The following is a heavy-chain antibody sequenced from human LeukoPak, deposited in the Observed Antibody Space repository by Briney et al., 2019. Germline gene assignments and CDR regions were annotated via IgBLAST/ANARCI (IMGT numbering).Heavy chain of an antibody. CDR2: ISGSGSSI. J-gene: IGHJ6*04. CDR1: GFTFTSYA. D-gene: IGHD5-18*01. Sequence: PGGSLRLSCAASGFTFTSYAMNWVRQAPGKGLEWVSSISGSGSSIYYADSVKGRFTISRDNSKNTLYLQMNSLRAEDTAVYYCAAGVDSAITSYQSTAVWGIGTTVTVSS. V-gene: IGHV3-23*01. CDR3: AAGVDSAITSYQSTAV.